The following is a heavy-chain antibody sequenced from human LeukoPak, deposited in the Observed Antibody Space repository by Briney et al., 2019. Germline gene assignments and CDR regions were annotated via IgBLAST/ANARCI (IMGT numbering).Heavy chain of an antibody. CDR2: ISAYNGNT. D-gene: IGHD3-22*01. J-gene: IGHJ3*02. CDR3: ARGSVYYYDSSGYYYLWKDDAFDI. Sequence: ASVKVSCKASGYTFTSYGISWVRQAPGQGLEWMGWISAYNGNTNYAQKLQGRVTMTTDTSTSTAYMELRSLRSDDTAVYYCARGSVYYYDSSGYYYLWKDDAFDIWGQRTMVTVSS. V-gene: IGHV1-18*01. CDR1: GYTFTSYG.